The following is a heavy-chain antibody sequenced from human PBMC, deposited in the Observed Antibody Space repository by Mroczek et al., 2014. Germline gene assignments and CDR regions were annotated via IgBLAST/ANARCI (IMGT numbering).Heavy chain of an antibody. CDR3: ARDGDIVVVVAATRTRSNWFDP. Sequence: QVQLVQSGAEVKKPGASVKVSCKASGYTFTSYYMHWVRQAPGQGLEWMGIINPSGGSTSYAQKFQGRVTMTRDTSTSTVYMELSSLRSEDTAVYYCARDGDIVVVVAATRTRSNWFDPWAQGTPGHRLL. CDR1: GYTFTSYY. CDR2: INPSGGST. J-gene: IGHJ5*02. V-gene: IGHV1-46*03. D-gene: IGHD2-15*01.